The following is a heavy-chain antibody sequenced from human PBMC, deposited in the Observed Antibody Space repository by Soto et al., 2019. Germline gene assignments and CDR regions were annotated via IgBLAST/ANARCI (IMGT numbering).Heavy chain of an antibody. Sequence: SLRLSCAASGFTFSSYAMTWVRQAPGKGLEWVSGISGSGATTSYADSVKGRFTVSRDNSKNTLYLQMNSLRVEDMALFYCAKLRYFDWSSYNWFEYWGQGTPVTSPQ. V-gene: IGHV3-23*01. D-gene: IGHD3-9*01. J-gene: IGHJ5*01. CDR2: ISGSGATT. CDR1: GFTFSSYA. CDR3: AKLRYFDWSSYNWFEY.